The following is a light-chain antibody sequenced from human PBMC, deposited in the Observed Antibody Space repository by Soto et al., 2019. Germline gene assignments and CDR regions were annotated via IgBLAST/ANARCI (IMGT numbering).Light chain of an antibody. Sequence: ETVMTQSPATLSVSPGERATLSCRASQSVSSSYLAWYQQKPCQAPRLLIYCASTRATGVPARFSGSGSGTEFTRTISSLQSDDFAVYYCQQYNNWPLTFGQGPKVEIK. V-gene: IGKV3-15*01. CDR2: CAS. CDR3: QQYNNWPLT. J-gene: IGKJ1*01. CDR1: QSVSSSY.